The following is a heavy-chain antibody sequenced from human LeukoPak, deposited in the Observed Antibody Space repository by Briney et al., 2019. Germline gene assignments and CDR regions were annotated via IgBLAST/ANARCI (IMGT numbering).Heavy chain of an antibody. D-gene: IGHD2-2*02. Sequence: PGESLKISCKGSGYSFMDYWIGWVRQLPGKGPEWMGFIFPHDSNPKYSPSFQGQVTISVDKSISTAYVQWSSLKASDTAMYYCARYGIYGCSSTSCYTSYFYYGMDVWGQGTTVTVSS. V-gene: IGHV5-51*01. CDR3: ARYGIYGCSSTSCYTSYFYYGMDV. CDR1: GYSFMDYW. CDR2: IFPHDSNP. J-gene: IGHJ6*02.